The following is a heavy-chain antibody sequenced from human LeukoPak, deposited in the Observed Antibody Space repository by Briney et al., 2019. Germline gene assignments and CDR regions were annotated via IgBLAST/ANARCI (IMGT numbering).Heavy chain of an antibody. D-gene: IGHD3-9*01. V-gene: IGHV1-18*01. CDR1: GYTFTSYG. CDR3: ASGSFPWGDILTGPFDN. CDR2: ISSYNGNT. Sequence: ASVKVSCKASGYTFTSYGISWVRQAPGQGLEWMGWISSYNGNTNYAQKLQGRATMTTDTSTSTAYMELRSLRSDDTAVYYCASGSFPWGDILTGPFDNCGQETLVTVSS. J-gene: IGHJ4*02.